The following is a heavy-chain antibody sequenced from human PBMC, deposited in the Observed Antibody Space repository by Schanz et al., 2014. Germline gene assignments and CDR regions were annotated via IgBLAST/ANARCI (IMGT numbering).Heavy chain of an antibody. V-gene: IGHV3-23*04. CDR1: GFTFASYA. D-gene: IGHD3-22*01. J-gene: IGHJ4*02. CDR3: AKEDRNHNSDYVY. CDR2: ISGSGSTT. Sequence: EVQLVESGGGLVQPGGSLRLSCAASGFTFASYAMSWVRQAPGKGLEWVSGISGSGSTTYHADSVKGRFTISRDDSKNTLYLQMNSLRPEDTAVYYCAKEDRNHNSDYVYWGQGTLVTVSS.